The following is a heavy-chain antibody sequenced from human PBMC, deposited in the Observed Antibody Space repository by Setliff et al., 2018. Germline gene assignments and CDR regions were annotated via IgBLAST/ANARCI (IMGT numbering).Heavy chain of an antibody. V-gene: IGHV1-69*05. CDR3: ARGPLDFVVLPAAGKFDY. Sequence: SVKVSCKISGGPFRSYAINWVRQAPGQGLEWMGGTIPSFGSTNYAQKFQDRVTIITDESTSTAYMELSSLRSDDTAVYYCARGPLDFVVLPAAGKFDYWGQGTLVTVSS. D-gene: IGHD2-2*01. CDR2: TIPSFGST. CDR1: GGPFRSYA. J-gene: IGHJ4*02.